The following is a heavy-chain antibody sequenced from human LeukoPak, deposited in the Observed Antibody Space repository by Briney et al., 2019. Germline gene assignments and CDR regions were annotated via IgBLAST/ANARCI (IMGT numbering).Heavy chain of an antibody. CDR1: GFTFSSYA. CDR3: AKRLRGITDY. CDR2: ISGSGGST. D-gene: IGHD3-10*01. J-gene: IGHJ4*02. Sequence: GGSLRHSCAASGFTFSSYAMSWVRQAPRKGLEWVSAISGSGGSTYYADSVKGRFTISRDNSKNTLYLQMNSLRAEDTAVYYCAKRLRGITDYWGQGTLVTVSS. V-gene: IGHV3-23*01.